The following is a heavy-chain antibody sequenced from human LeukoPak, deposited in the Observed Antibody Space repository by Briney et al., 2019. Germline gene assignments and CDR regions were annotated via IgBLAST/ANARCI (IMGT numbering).Heavy chain of an antibody. V-gene: IGHV1-18*01. Sequence: ASVKVSCKASGYTFTNYGITLVRQAPGQGLEWMGWISGYNGNIDYAQKLQGRVAMTTDTSTSTAYMELRSLRSDDTAVYYCAMGDSGGYSCLDYWGQGTLVTVSS. CDR2: ISGYNGNI. CDR1: GYTFTNYG. D-gene: IGHD3-22*01. CDR3: AMGDSGGYSCLDY. J-gene: IGHJ4*02.